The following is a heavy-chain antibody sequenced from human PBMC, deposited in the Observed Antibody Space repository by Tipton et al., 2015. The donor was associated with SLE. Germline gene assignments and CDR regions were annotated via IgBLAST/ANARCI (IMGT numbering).Heavy chain of an antibody. J-gene: IGHJ4*02. D-gene: IGHD3-16*01. V-gene: IGHV4-59*11. CDR3: ARGGGLPED. CDR2: IYHSGIT. CDR1: GDSISSHY. Sequence: TLSLTCTVSGDSISSHYWSWIRQPPGKRLEWIGYIYHSGITNYNPSLKSRVTMSVDTSKNQFSLQLSSVTAADTAVYYCARGGGLPEDWGQGILVTVSS.